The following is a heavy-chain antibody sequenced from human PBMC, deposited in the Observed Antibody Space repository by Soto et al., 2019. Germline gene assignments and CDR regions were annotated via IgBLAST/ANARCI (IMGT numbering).Heavy chain of an antibody. V-gene: IGHV3-30-3*01. CDR1: GFTFSSYA. Sequence: LRLSCAASGFTFSSYAMHWVRQAPGKGLEWVAVISYDGSNKYYADSVKGRFTISRDNSKNTLYLQMNSLRAEDTAVYYCARDYDSSGYTPALFDYWGQGTLVTVSS. CDR3: ARDYDSSGYTPALFDY. J-gene: IGHJ4*02. CDR2: ISYDGSNK. D-gene: IGHD3-22*01.